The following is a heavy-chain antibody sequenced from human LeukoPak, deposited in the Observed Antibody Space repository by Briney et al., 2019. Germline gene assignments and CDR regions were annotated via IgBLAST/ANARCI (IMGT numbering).Heavy chain of an antibody. CDR2: LYHSGSS. V-gene: IGHV4-39*07. Sequence: PSETLSLTCTVSDDSIRSSTYYWGWIRQPPGKGLEWIGSLYHSGSSYYNPSLKSRVTISVDTSSNQFSLKLSFVTAADTAVYYCARDSAAKLDWGQGTRVTVSS. D-gene: IGHD6-25*01. CDR3: ARDSAAKLD. J-gene: IGHJ4*02. CDR1: DDSIRSSTYY.